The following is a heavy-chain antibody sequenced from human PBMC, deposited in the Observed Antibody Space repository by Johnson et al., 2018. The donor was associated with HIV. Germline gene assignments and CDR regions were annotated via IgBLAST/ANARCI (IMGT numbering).Heavy chain of an antibody. J-gene: IGHJ3*02. CDR3: ASTPVAAGAFDI. D-gene: IGHD6-19*01. CDR1: GFTFSDYY. Sequence: QVQLVESGGGLVKPGGSLRLSCAASGFTFSDYYMSWIRQAPGKGLEWVSNISSSGSTIYYADSVKGRFAISRDNAKNSLFLQMNSLRAEDTAVYYCASTPVAAGAFDIWGQGTMVTVSS. V-gene: IGHV3-11*04. CDR2: ISSSGSTI.